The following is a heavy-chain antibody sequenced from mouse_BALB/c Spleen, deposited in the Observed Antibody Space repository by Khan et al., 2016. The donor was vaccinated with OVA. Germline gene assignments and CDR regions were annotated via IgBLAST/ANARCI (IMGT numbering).Heavy chain of an antibody. CDR2: INTYTGEP. V-gene: IGHV9-1*02. Sequence: QIQLVQSGPELKKPGETVKISCKASGYTFTNYGMNWVKQAPGKGLKWMGWINTYTGEPTYTGDFKGRFAFSLETSASTAYLQINNLKNEDMATHFCARGASYWYFDVWGAGTTVTVSS. CDR1: GYTFTNYG. J-gene: IGHJ1*01. CDR3: ARGASYWYFDV.